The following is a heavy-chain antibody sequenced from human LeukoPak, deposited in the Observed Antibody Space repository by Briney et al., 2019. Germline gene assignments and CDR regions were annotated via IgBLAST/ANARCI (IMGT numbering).Heavy chain of an antibody. J-gene: IGHJ4*02. CDR3: ASENHCSGGSCYLYYFDY. D-gene: IGHD2-15*01. CDR1: GGSISSSSYY. V-gene: IGHV4-39*07. CDR2: IYYSGST. Sequence: PSETLSLTCTVSGGSISSSSYYWGWIRQPPGKGLEWIGSIYYSGSTYYNPSLKSRVTISVDTSKNQFSLKLSSVTAADTAVYYCASENHCSGGSCYLYYFDYWSQGTLVTVSS.